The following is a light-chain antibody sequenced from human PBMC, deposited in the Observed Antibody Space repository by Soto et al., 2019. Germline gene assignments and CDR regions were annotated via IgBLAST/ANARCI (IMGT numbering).Light chain of an antibody. CDR1: QGIRND. CDR3: QQFNNYLPIT. J-gene: IGKJ5*01. CDR2: AAS. Sequence: AIQMTQSPSSLSASVGDRVTITCRASQGIRNDLGWYQQKPGKAPKLLIYAASSLQSGVPSRFSGSGSGTDFTLTISRLQPEDFATYYCQQFNNYLPITFGQGTRLEIK. V-gene: IGKV1-6*01.